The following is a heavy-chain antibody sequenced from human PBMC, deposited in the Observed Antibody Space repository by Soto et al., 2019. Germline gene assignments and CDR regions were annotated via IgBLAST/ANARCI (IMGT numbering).Heavy chain of an antibody. CDR3: ASAAGTEKDAFYI. V-gene: IGHV4-30-2*05. J-gene: IGHJ3*02. D-gene: IGHD6-13*01. Sequence: NPSETLSLTCAVLGGSISSGGYSWSWIRQPPGKGLEWIGYIYHSGSTYYNPSLKSRVTISVDTSKNQFSLKLSSVTAADTAVYYCASAAGTEKDAFYIWGQGTMVTVSS. CDR2: IYHSGST. CDR1: GGSISSGGYS.